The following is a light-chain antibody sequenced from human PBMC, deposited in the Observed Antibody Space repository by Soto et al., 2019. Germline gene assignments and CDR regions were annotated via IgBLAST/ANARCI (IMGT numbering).Light chain of an antibody. CDR1: QSVFSN. J-gene: IGKJ4*01. Sequence: ETVMTQSPVTLSVSPGKRATLSCRASQSVFSNLAWYQQKPGQAPRLLMYGASTRATGIPARFSGSGSGTEFTLTISSLQSEDCAVYYCQQYNKWPLTFGGGTKVDIK. CDR2: GAS. CDR3: QQYNKWPLT. V-gene: IGKV3D-15*01.